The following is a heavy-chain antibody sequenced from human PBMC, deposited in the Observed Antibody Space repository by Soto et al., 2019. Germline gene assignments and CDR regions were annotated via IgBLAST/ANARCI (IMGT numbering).Heavy chain of an antibody. V-gene: IGHV2-5*02. CDR3: IQSRCGGDCLQSYASYYYYGMDV. Sequence: ESGPTLVNPTQTLTLTCTFSGFSLSTSGEGVGWIRQPPGKALEWLALIYWDDDKRYSPSLRSRLTITKDTSKNQVVLTMTNMDPVDTATYYCIQSRCGGDCLQSYASYYYYGMDVWGQGTTVTVSS. CDR1: GFSLSTSGEG. J-gene: IGHJ6*02. CDR2: IYWDDDK. D-gene: IGHD2-21*02.